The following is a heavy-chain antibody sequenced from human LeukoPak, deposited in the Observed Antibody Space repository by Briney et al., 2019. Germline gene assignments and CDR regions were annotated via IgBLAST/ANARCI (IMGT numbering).Heavy chain of an antibody. CDR2: IYFTGTT. D-gene: IGHD5-12*01. Sequence: SETLSLTCTVSGGSISSYYWSWIRQSPGKGLEWIGYIYFTGTTNYNPSLKSRVTISVDTSKKQLSLKLRSVTAADTAVYYCARDRRGDSAYDFDYWGQGILVTVSS. CDR1: GGSISSYY. CDR3: ARDRRGDSAYDFDY. V-gene: IGHV4-59*01. J-gene: IGHJ4*02.